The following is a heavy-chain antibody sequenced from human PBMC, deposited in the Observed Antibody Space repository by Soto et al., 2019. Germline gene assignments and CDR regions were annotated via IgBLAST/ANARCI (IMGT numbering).Heavy chain of an antibody. CDR3: ASGTYGDFSFYY. D-gene: IGHD4-17*01. J-gene: IGHJ4*02. V-gene: IGHV4-34*01. Sequence: SETLSLTCAVYGGSFSGYYWSWIRQPPGKGLEWIGEINHSGSTNYNPSLKSRVTISVDTSKNQFSLKLSSVTAADTAVYYCASGTYGDFSFYYWGQGTLVTVSS. CDR2: INHSGST. CDR1: GGSFSGYY.